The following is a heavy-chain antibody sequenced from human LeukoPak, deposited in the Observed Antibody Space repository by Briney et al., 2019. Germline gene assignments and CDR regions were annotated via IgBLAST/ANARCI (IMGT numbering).Heavy chain of an antibody. V-gene: IGHV4-34*01. Sequence: SETLSLTCDVYGGSFSGYYWSWIRQPPEKGLEWIGEINHSGSTNYNPSLKSRVTISVDTSKNQFSLKLSSVTAADTAVYYCARDRGDGYDYFWDYWGQGTLVTVSS. D-gene: IGHD5-12*01. J-gene: IGHJ4*02. CDR1: GGSFSGYY. CDR2: INHSGST. CDR3: ARDRGDGYDYFWDY.